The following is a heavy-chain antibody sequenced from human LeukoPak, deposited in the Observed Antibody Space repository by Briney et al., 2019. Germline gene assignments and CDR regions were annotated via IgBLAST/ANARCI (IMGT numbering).Heavy chain of an antibody. Sequence: QSGGSLRLSCAAPGFTFSSYWMHWVRQAPGKGLVWVSRINSDGSTTSYADSVKGRLTISRDNAKSTLYLQMNSLRAEDTAVYYCARVYDSYGYGPDYWGQGTLVTVSS. CDR2: INSDGSTT. CDR3: ARVYDSYGYGPDY. V-gene: IGHV3-74*01. D-gene: IGHD5-18*01. J-gene: IGHJ4*02. CDR1: GFTFSSYW.